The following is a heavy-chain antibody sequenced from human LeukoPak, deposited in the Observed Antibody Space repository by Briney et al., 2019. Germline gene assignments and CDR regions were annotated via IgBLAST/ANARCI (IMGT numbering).Heavy chain of an antibody. CDR3: ARDYDSSGYYAPIGY. D-gene: IGHD3-22*01. CDR1: GFTFSSYW. J-gene: IGHJ4*02. Sequence: GGSLRLSCAASGFTFSSYWMSWVRQAPGKGLEWVVNIKQDGSEKYYVDSVKGRFTISRDNAKNSLYLQMNSLRAEDTAVYYCARDYDSSGYYAPIGYWGQGTLVTVSS. V-gene: IGHV3-7*01. CDR2: IKQDGSEK.